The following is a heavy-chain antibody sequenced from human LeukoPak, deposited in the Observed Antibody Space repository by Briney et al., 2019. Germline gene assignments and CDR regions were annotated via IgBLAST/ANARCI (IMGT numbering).Heavy chain of an antibody. CDR1: GGSISSYY. CDR2: IYYSGST. V-gene: IGHV4-59*12. CDR3: ARGVDYYGV. J-gene: IGHJ4*02. Sequence: SETLSLTCTVSGGSISSYYWSWIRQPPGKGLEWIGYIYYSGSTNYNPSLKSRVTISVDTSKKQFPLKLSSVTAADTAVYYCARGVDYYGVWGQGTLVTVSS. D-gene: IGHD3-10*01.